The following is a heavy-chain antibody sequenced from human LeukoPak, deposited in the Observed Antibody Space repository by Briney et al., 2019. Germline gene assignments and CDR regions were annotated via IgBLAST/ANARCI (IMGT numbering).Heavy chain of an antibody. V-gene: IGHV2-70*11. CDR3: ARAFYGGNSVDS. Sequence: SAQALFKPTQTPTGTCTICGFSLSTSAMSVSWIRQPPGKAQEWLARIDWDDDKYYSTSLKTRLTISKDTSKNQVVLTMTNMDAVDTATYYCARAFYGGNSVDSWGQGTLVTVSS. CDR2: IDWDDDK. D-gene: IGHD4-23*01. CDR1: GFSLSTSAMS. J-gene: IGHJ4*02.